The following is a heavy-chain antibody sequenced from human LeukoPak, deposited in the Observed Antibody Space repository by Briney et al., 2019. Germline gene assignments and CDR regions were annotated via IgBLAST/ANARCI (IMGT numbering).Heavy chain of an antibody. CDR3: ARVRELLWKGYYFDY. J-gene: IGHJ4*02. CDR2: ISAYNGNT. Sequence: GASVKVSCKASGYTFSVHYMHWVRQAPGQGLEWMGWISAYNGNTNYAQKLQGRVTMTTDTSTSTAYMELRSLRSDDTAVYYCARVRELLWKGYYFDYWGQGTLVTVSS. CDR1: GYTFSVHY. D-gene: IGHD1-26*01. V-gene: IGHV1-18*04.